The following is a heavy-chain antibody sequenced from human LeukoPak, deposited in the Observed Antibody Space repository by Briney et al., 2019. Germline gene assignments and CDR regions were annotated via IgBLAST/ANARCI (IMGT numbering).Heavy chain of an antibody. D-gene: IGHD3-22*01. CDR3: ARAASDSSGYYFLYYFDY. V-gene: IGHV1-46*01. J-gene: IGHJ4*02. CDR2: INPSGGST. Sequence: ASVKVSCKASGYTFTSYYMHCVRQGPGQGLEWMGLINPSGGSTSYAQKFQGRVTMTRDMSTSTAYMELSSLRSEDTAVYYCARAASDSSGYYFLYYFDYWGQGTLVTVSS. CDR1: GYTFTSYY.